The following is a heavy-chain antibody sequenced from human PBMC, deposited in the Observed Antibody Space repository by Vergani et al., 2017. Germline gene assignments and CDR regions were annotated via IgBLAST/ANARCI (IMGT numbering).Heavy chain of an antibody. CDR3: ARGLIYSVSDYYYYMDV. CDR2: INHRCST. D-gene: IGHD5/OR15-5a*01. J-gene: IGHJ6*03. Sequence: QVQLQQWGAGLLKPSETLSLTCAVYGGSFSGYDWSWIRQPPGKGVEWVGEINHRCSTKYNPSLKSRVTIAVDTSKTQFSLKLSSVTAADTAVYYCARGLIYSVSDYYYYMDVWGKGTTVTVSS. CDR1: GGSFSGYD. V-gene: IGHV4-34*01.